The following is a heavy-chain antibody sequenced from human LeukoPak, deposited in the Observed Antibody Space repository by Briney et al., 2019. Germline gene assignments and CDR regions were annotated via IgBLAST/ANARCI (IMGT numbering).Heavy chain of an antibody. CDR1: GGSIRSYY. D-gene: IGHD4-17*01. Sequence: SETLSLTCTVSGGSIRSYYWSWIRRPPGKGLEWIGNIYHSGSTNSNPSLKSRDTMSVDTSKNQFSLKLSSVTAADTAVYYCAREADYGDPKGFDYWGQGTLVTVSS. CDR3: AREADYGDPKGFDY. CDR2: IYHSGST. J-gene: IGHJ4*02. V-gene: IGHV4-59*01.